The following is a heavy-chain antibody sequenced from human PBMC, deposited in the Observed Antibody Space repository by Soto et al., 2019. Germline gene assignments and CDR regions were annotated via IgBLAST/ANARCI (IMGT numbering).Heavy chain of an antibody. CDR1: GYSFTGYW. CDR2: TYPGESDT. V-gene: IGHV5-51*01. Sequence: VESLEISCTGSGYSFTGYWIGWVRQMPGKGLEWIGITYPGESDTRYSPSFQGRVTISADKSINTAYLQWSRLKASDTPMYYCVVQQKLPWVKCCGQGTLVTVSS. D-gene: IGHD6-13*01. CDR3: VVQQKLPWVKC. J-gene: IGHJ4*02.